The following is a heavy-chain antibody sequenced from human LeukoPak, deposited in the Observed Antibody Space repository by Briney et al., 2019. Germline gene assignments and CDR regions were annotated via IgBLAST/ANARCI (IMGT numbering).Heavy chain of an antibody. CDR3: ARGPRIAARPLDY. CDR2: INHSGST. V-gene: IGHV4-34*01. CDR1: GGSFSGYY. J-gene: IGHJ4*02. D-gene: IGHD6-6*01. Sequence: SETLSLTCAVYGGSFSGYYWSWIRQPPGKGLGWIGEINHSGSTNYNPSLKSRVTISVDTSKNQFSLKLSSVTAADTAVYYCARGPRIAARPLDYWGQGTLVTVSS.